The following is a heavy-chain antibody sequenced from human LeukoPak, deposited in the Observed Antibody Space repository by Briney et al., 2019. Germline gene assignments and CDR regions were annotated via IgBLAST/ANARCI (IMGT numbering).Heavy chain of an antibody. J-gene: IGHJ4*02. CDR3: ARERQNKDFWSGGDY. Sequence: PGGSLRLSCAASGFTFSTYWMSWVRQAPGKGLEWVANIKQDGSEKYYVDSVKGRLTISRDNAKNSLYLQMNTLRPEDTAVYYCARERQNKDFWSGGDYWGQGTLVTVSS. V-gene: IGHV3-7*01. CDR1: GFTFSTYW. D-gene: IGHD3-3*01. CDR2: IKQDGSEK.